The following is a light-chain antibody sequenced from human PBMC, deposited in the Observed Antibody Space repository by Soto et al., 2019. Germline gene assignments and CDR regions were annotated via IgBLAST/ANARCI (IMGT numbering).Light chain of an antibody. CDR1: SSSVGAGYD. Sequence: QSVLTQPPSVSGAPGQRVTISCTGSSSSVGAGYDVHWYQQLPGTAPKLLIYGNNNRPSGVPDRFSGSKSGTSASLAITGLQAEDEADYCCQSYDSSLSGVVFGGGPKLTVL. CDR2: GNN. V-gene: IGLV1-40*01. CDR3: QSYDSSLSGVV. J-gene: IGLJ2*01.